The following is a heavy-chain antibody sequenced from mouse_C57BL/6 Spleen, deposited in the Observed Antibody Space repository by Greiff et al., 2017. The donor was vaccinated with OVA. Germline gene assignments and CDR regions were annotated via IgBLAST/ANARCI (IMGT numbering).Heavy chain of an antibody. Sequence: QVQLQQPGAELVKPGASVKMSCKASGYTFTSYWITWVKQRPGQGLEWIGDIYPGSGSTNYNEKFKSKATLTVDTASSTAYMQLSSLTSEDSAVYYCARKTNWGYYFDDWGQGTTLTVSS. CDR3: ARKTNWGYYFDD. D-gene: IGHD4-1*01. J-gene: IGHJ2*01. CDR1: GYTFTSYW. CDR2: IYPGSGST. V-gene: IGHV1-55*01.